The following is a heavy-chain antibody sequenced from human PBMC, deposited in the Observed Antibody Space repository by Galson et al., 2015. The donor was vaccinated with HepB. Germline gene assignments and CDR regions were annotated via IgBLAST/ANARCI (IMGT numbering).Heavy chain of an antibody. Sequence: SVKVSCKAFGYTFSSYDVTWVRQASGQGLEWMGWMNPNSGNTGHAPEFQDRVTMTGDTSMSTAYMELSSLRSEDTAVYYCARGVRNYLYSDNWGQGTLVTVSS. CDR1: GYTFSSYD. D-gene: IGHD1-7*01. CDR2: MNPNSGNT. CDR3: ARGVRNYLYSDN. J-gene: IGHJ4*02. V-gene: IGHV1-8*01.